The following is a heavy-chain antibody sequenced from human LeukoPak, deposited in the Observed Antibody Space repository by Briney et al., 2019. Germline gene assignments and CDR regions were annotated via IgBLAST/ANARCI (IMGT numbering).Heavy chain of an antibody. CDR1: GYTFTSYG. V-gene: IGHV1-18*01. CDR2: ISAYNGNT. CDR3: ARGDITIFGVVIDAFDI. D-gene: IGHD3-3*01. Sequence: ASVKVSCKASGYTFTSYGISWVRQAPGQGLEWMGWISAYNGNTNYAQKFQGRVTITTDESTSTAYMELSSLRSEDTAVYYCARGDITIFGVVIDAFDIWGQGTMVTVSS. J-gene: IGHJ3*02.